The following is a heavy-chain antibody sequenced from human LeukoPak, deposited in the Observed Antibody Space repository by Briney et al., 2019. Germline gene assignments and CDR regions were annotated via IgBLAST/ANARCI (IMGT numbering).Heavy chain of an antibody. Sequence: GGSLRLSCAASGFTVSNNYMAWVRQAPGKGLEWVSVIYGGGGTYYGDSARGRFTISRDNSQNTLYLQMNSLRAEDTAVYYCATWPGTWYGKDYWGQGTLVTVSS. D-gene: IGHD6-13*01. CDR2: IYGGGGT. CDR3: ATWPGTWYGKDY. CDR1: GFTVSNNY. V-gene: IGHV3-53*01. J-gene: IGHJ4*02.